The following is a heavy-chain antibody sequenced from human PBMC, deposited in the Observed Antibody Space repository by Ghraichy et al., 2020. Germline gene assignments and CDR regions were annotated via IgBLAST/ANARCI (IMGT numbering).Heavy chain of an antibody. CDR2: IKQDGSEK. CDR1: GFTFSNYW. Sequence: GESLNISCAASGFTFSNYWMTWVRQAPGKGLEWVANIKQDGSEKDYVDSVKGQFTISRDNAQNSLYLQMNSLRAEDTAVYYCARGGSISYTYWGQGTLVTVSS. V-gene: IGHV3-7*03. CDR3: ARGGSISYTY. J-gene: IGHJ4*02. D-gene: IGHD1-26*01.